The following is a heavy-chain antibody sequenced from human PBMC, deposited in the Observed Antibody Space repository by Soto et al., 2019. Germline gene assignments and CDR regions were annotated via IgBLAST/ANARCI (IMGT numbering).Heavy chain of an antibody. J-gene: IGHJ4*02. D-gene: IGHD3-10*01. CDR1: GFSLSNTRMG. Sequence: QVTLKESGPVLVKPTETLTLTCTVSGFSLSNTRMGVSWIRHPPGKALERLAHIFSNDEKSYSTSLNSRRTISKDTSKSQVVLTMNNIDPVDTATYYCARTYYYGSGPDYDYWGQGTLVTVSS. V-gene: IGHV2-26*01. CDR2: IFSNDEK. CDR3: ARTYYYGSGPDYDY.